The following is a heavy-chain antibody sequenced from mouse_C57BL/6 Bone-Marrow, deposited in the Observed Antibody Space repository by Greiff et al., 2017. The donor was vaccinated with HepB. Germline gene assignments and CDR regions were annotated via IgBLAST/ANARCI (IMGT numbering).Heavy chain of an antibody. J-gene: IGHJ1*03. V-gene: IGHV1-81*01. D-gene: IGHD2-12*01. CDR2: IYPRSGNT. Sequence: VKLVESGAELARPGASVKLSCKASGYTFTSYGISWVKQRTGQGLEWIGEIYPRSGNTYYNEKFKGKATLTADKSSSTAYMERRSLTSEDSAVYFCARSPSYDSYWYFDVWGTGTTVTVSS. CDR1: GYTFTSYG. CDR3: ARSPSYDSYWYFDV.